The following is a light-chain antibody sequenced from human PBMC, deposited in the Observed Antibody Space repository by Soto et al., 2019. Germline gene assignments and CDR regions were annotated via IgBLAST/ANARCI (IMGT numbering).Light chain of an antibody. J-gene: IGKJ1*01. CDR1: QSVGSD. Sequence: EIVMTQSPATLSVTPGERATLSCRASQSVGSDLAWYQQKPGQAPRLLIYGASNRATGIPDRFSGSGSGTDYTLTISSLQAEDVAVYYCQQYYSTPRTFGQGTKVDI. CDR3: QQYYSTPRT. V-gene: IGKV3D-15*01. CDR2: GAS.